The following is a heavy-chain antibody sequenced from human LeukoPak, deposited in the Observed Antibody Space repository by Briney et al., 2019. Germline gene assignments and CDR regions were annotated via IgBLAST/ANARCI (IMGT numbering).Heavy chain of an antibody. V-gene: IGHV5-51*01. CDR3: ERLVLTKVTTRSYGMDV. D-gene: IGHD4-11*01. CDR2: IYPGDSDT. J-gene: IGHJ6*02. CDR1: GYSFTSYW. Sequence: TGESLKISCKGSGYSFTSYWIGWVRQMPGKGLEWMGIIYPGDSDTRYSPSFQGQVTISADKSISTASLQWSSLKASDTALYYCERLVLTKVTTRSYGMDVGGQGTRVTVSS.